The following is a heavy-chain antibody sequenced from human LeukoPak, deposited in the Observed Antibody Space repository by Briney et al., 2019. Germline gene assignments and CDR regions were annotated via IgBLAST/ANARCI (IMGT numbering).Heavy chain of an antibody. CDR2: INHIGST. Sequence: SETLSLTCAVYGGSLSGYYWSWIHQPPGKGLEWIGEINHIGSTNYNPSLKSRVTISVDTSKNQFSLKLSSVTAADTAVYYCATLGDNCSSTSCPLSNWFDPWGQGTLVTVSS. CDR3: ATLGDNCSSTSCPLSNWFDP. D-gene: IGHD2-2*01. V-gene: IGHV4-34*01. J-gene: IGHJ5*02. CDR1: GGSLSGYY.